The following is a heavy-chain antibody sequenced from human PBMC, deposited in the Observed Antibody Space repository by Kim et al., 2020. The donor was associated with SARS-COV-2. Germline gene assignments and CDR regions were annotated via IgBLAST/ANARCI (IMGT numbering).Heavy chain of an antibody. V-gene: IGHV1-24*01. J-gene: IGHJ4*02. CDR1: GYTLTELS. CDR2: FDPEDGET. D-gene: IGHD3-22*01. CDR3: ATGFGSSGYYRSDY. Sequence: ASVKVSCKVSGYTLTELSMHWVRQAPGKGLEWMGGFDPEDGETIYAQKFQGRVTMTEDTSTDTVYMELSSLRSEDTAVYYCATGFGSSGYYRSDYWGQGTLVTVSS.